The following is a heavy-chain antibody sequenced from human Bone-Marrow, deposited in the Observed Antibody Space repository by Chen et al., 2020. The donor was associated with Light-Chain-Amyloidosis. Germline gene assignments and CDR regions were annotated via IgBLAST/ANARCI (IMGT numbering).Heavy chain of an antibody. J-gene: IGHJ4*02. D-gene: IGHD5-12*01. CDR2: IYPDDSDA. CDR3: ARRRDGYNFDY. V-gene: IGHV5-51*01. CDR1: GDTFPNYW. Sequence: EVQLEQSRPEVKKPGESLKISCQGSGDTFPNYWIGWVRQMPGKGLEWMGVIYPDDSDARYSPSFEGQVTISADKSITTAYLQWRSLKASDTAMYYCARRRDGYNFDYWGQGTLVTVSS.